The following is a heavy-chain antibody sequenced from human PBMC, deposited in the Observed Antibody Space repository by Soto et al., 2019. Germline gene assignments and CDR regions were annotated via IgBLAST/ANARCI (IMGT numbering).Heavy chain of an antibody. Sequence: PSETLSLTCTVSGCSISSSSYSWGWIRQPPGKGPEWIGTFYYSGSTYYNPSLKSRVTISVDTTKNQFFLKLNSVTAADTAVYYCARLQGYCIETRCSGRYALDVWGQGTTVTVSS. J-gene: IGHJ6*02. CDR1: GCSISSSSYS. CDR3: ARLQGYCIETRCSGRYALDV. D-gene: IGHD2-15*01. V-gene: IGHV4-39*01. CDR2: FYYSGST.